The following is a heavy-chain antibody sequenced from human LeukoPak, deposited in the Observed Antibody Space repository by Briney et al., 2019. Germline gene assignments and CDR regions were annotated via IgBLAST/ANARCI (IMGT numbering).Heavy chain of an antibody. CDR3: ARRQLARGAFDI. D-gene: IGHD6-13*01. CDR1: GGTFSSYA. Sequence: SVKVSFKASGGTFSSYAISWVRQAPGQGLEWMGGIIPIFGTANYAQKFQGRVTITTDESTSTAYMELSSLRSEDTAVYYCARRQLARGAFDIWGQGTMVTVSS. V-gene: IGHV1-69*05. J-gene: IGHJ3*02. CDR2: IIPIFGTA.